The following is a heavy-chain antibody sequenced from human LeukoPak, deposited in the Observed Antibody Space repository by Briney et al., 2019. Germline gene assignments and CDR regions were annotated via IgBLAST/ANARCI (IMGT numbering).Heavy chain of an antibody. CDR1: GYTFTSYY. J-gene: IGHJ4*02. CDR2: INPSGGST. V-gene: IGHV1-46*01. D-gene: IGHD2-15*01. Sequence: ASVKVSCKASGYTFTSYYMHWVRQAPGQGREWMGIINPSGGSTSYAQKFQGRVTMTRDMSTSTVYMELSSLRFEDTAVYYCARELCSGGSCYPNTFDYWGQGTLVTVSS. CDR3: ARELCSGGSCYPNTFDY.